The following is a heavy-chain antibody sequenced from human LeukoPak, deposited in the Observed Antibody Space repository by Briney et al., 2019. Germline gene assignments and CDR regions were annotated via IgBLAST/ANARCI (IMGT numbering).Heavy chain of an antibody. CDR1: GGTFSSYA. J-gene: IGHJ3*02. D-gene: IGHD3-22*01. CDR3: ARRYYYDSSGRNDAFDI. V-gene: IGHV1-69*05. Sequence: GSSVKVSCKASGGTFSSYAISWVRQAPGQGLDWMGRIIPIFGTANYAQKFQGRVRITTDESTSTAYMELSSLRSEDTAVYYCARRYYYDSSGRNDAFDIWGQGTMVTVSS. CDR2: IIPIFGTA.